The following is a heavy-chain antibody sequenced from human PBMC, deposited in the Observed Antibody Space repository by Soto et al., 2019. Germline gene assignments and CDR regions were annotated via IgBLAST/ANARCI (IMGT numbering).Heavy chain of an antibody. CDR3: AKDLTRQLAYWLDP. Sequence: ASLKVSCKTSGFSFTGYYIHWLRQAPGQGLEWMGWINAHSGGTEYAQKFQGRVTLTRDTSIATAYLTLTSLTSDDTALYYCAKDLTRQLAYWLDPWGQGTQVTVSS. CDR1: GFSFTGYY. D-gene: IGHD6-6*01. J-gene: IGHJ5*02. CDR2: INAHSGGT. V-gene: IGHV1-2*02.